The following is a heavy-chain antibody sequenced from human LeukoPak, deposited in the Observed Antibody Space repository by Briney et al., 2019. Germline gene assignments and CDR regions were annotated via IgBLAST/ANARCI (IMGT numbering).Heavy chain of an antibody. CDR1: GGSFSGYY. V-gene: IGHV4-34*01. CDR3: ARVRGRYCSGGSCYVRGGYYFDY. J-gene: IGHJ4*02. CDR2: INHSGST. Sequence: PSETLSLTCAVYGGSFSGYYWSWIRQPPGKGLEWIGEINHSGSTNYNPSLKSRVTISVDTSKNQFSLKLSSVTAADTAVYYCARVRGRYCSGGSCYVRGGYYFDYWGQGTLVTVSS. D-gene: IGHD2-15*01.